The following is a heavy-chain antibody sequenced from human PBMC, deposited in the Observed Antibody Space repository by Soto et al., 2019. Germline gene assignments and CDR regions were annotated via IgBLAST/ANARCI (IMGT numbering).Heavy chain of an antibody. V-gene: IGHV1-69*12. CDR2: IMPIFRTA. CDR3: SRAKDRPQLGGNYYYIMDV. D-gene: IGHD3-3*02. J-gene: IGHJ6*02. Sequence: QVQVVQSGAEVKKPGSSVKVSCKASGGSFSTAAVSWVRQAPGQGLEWMGGIMPIFRTADYAQKFQGRVTITADESTSTVYLELSSLRSEDTAVYYCSRAKDRPQLGGNYYYIMDVWGQGTTVPVSS. CDR1: GGSFSTAA.